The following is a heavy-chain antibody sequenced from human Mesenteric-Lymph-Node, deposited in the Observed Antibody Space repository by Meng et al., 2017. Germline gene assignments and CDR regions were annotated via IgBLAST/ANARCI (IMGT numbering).Heavy chain of an antibody. J-gene: IGHJ5*02. CDR3: ARVPDISWLGRSGLDP. Sequence: HLTGSGLRLVKPSGPLSLTCAVSGGSISSSNWWSWVRQPPGKGLEWIGEIYHSGSTNYNPSLKSRVTISVDKSKNQFSLKLSSVTAADTAVYYCARVPDISWLGRSGLDPWGQGTLVTVSS. D-gene: IGHD2-21*01. CDR2: IYHSGST. CDR1: GGSISSSNW. V-gene: IGHV4-4*02.